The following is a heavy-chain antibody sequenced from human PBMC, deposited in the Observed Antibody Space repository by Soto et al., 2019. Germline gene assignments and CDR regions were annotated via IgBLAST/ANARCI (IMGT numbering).Heavy chain of an antibody. D-gene: IGHD3-22*01. V-gene: IGHV4-34*01. CDR2: INHSGGT. CDR3: ARGYDSSGYYDGDDAFDI. Sequence: SETLSLTCAVYGGSFSGYYWSWIRQPPGKGLEWIGEINHSGGTNYNPSLKSRVTISVDTSKNQFSLKLSSVTAADTAVYYCARGYDSSGYYDGDDAFDIWGQGTMVT. CDR1: GGSFSGYY. J-gene: IGHJ3*02.